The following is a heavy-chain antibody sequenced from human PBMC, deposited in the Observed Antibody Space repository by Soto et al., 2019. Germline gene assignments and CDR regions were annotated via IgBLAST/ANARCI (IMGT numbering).Heavy chain of an antibody. CDR2: ISGSGGST. D-gene: IGHD1-20*01. J-gene: IGHJ6*02. CDR1: GFTFSSYA. CDR3: AKVYKFQVQPKIFYYYGMDV. V-gene: IGHV3-23*01. Sequence: EQLLESGGDLVQPGGFLRLSCAASGFTFSSYAMNWVRQAPGKGLEWVSSISGSGGSTYYADSVKGRFTISRDNSKNTVDLQMSNLRAEDTAVYYCAKVYKFQVQPKIFYYYGMDVWGQGTTVTVSS.